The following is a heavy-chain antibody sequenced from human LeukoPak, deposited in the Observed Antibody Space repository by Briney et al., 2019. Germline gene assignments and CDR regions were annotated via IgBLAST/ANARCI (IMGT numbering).Heavy chain of an antibody. D-gene: IGHD6-13*01. Sequence: ASVKVSCKAPGGTFSSYAISWVRQAPGQGLEWMGGIIPIFGTANYAQKFQGRVTITADESTSTAYMELSSLRSEDTAVYYCARNLAAASGYFDYWGQGTLVTVSS. CDR1: GGTFSSYA. CDR2: IIPIFGTA. CDR3: ARNLAAASGYFDY. J-gene: IGHJ4*02. V-gene: IGHV1-69*13.